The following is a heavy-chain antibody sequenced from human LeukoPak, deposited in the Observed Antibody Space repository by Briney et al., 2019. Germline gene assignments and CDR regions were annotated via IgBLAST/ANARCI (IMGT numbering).Heavy chain of an antibody. CDR2: IYYSGST. J-gene: IGHJ4*02. D-gene: IGHD6-19*01. CDR3: ARHSSGSDY. Sequence: SETLSLTCTVSGGSFSSSSYSWGWLRQPPGMGLEWVGSIYYSGSTYFNPSLESRVTISVGTSKNQFSLNLSSVTAADTAVYYCARHSSGSDYWGQGTLVTVSS. V-gene: IGHV4-39*01. CDR1: GGSFSSSSYS.